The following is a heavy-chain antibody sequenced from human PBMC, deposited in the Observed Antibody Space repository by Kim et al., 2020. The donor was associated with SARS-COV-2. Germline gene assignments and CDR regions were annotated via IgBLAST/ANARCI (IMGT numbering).Heavy chain of an antibody. CDR2: IYYSGTT. CDR3: ARGVGSGWPPNYYYGMDV. V-gene: IGHV4-59*13. D-gene: IGHD6-19*01. J-gene: IGHJ6*02. Sequence: SETLSLTCTVSGGSISTYYWSWIRQPPEKGLEWIGYIYYSGTTNYNPSLQSRVTISLDTSKSQVSLKLTSVIAADTAVYYCARGVGSGWPPNYYYGMDVWGQGTTGTVSS. CDR1: GGSISTYY.